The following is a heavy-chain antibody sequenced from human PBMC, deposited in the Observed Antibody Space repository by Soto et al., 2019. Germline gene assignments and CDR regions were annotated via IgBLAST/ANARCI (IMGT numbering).Heavy chain of an antibody. J-gene: IGHJ6*02. CDR3: ATLLLYYGDYFYQGLDV. Sequence: GGSLRLSCAASGFAFSSYAMIWVRQAPGKGLEWVSSISISGVSTDYSDSVKGRFTISRDNSKNTLYLQMNSLRADDTAVYYCATLLLYYGDYFYQGLDVWGQGTTVTVSS. CDR2: ISISGVST. CDR1: GFAFSSYA. D-gene: IGHD2-8*01. V-gene: IGHV3-23*01.